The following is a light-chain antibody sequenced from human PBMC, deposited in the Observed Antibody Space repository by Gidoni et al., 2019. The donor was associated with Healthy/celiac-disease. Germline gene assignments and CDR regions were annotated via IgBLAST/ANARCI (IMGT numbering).Light chain of an antibody. J-gene: IGKJ4*01. CDR2: DAS. Sequence: IVLTQSPATLSLSPGERATLSCRASQSVRSYLAWYQQKPGQAPMLLIYDASNRATGIPARFSGSGSGTDFTLTISSLEPEDFSVYFCQQRSNWPPLTFGGGTKVEIK. CDR1: QSVRSY. CDR3: QQRSNWPPLT. V-gene: IGKV3-11*01.